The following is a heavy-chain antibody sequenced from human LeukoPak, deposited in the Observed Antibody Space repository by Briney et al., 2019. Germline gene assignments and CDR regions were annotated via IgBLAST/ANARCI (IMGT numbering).Heavy chain of an antibody. V-gene: IGHV3-23*01. CDR2: ISGSGGNT. CDR1: GITLSNYG. J-gene: IGHJ4*02. CDR3: AKRGVVIRVILVGFHKEAYYFDS. D-gene: IGHD3-22*01. Sequence: GGSLRLSCAVSGITLSNYGMSWVRQAPGKGLEWVSGISGSGGNTYYADSVKGRFTISRDNSKNTLYLQMNSLRGGDTAVYFCAKRGVVIRVILVGFHKEAYYFDSWGQGALVTVSS.